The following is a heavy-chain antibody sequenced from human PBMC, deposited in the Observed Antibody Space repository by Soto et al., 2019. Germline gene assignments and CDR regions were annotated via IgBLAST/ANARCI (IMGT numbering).Heavy chain of an antibody. V-gene: IGHV4-61*01. J-gene: IGHJ4*02. Sequence: SETLSLTCTVSGGSVSSGSYYWSWIRQPPGKGLEWIGYIYYSGSTNYNPSLKSRVTISVDTSKNQFSLKLSSVTAADTAVYYCARLYYYGSGSYSISDYWGQGTLVTVSS. CDR3: ARLYYYGSGSYSISDY. CDR2: IYYSGST. CDR1: GGSVSSGSYY. D-gene: IGHD3-10*01.